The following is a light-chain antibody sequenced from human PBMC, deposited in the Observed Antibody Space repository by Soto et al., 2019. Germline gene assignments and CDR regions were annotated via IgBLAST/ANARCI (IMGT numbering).Light chain of an antibody. CDR1: QSVSSN. Sequence: EIMMTQSPGTLSASPGERATLSCRASQSVSSNLAWYQQKPGQAPRLLIYAVSTRATGIPARFSGSGSGTEFTLTISSLQSEDFAVYYCQQLNSYPPFFGGGTKVEIK. J-gene: IGKJ4*01. V-gene: IGKV3-15*01. CDR2: AVS. CDR3: QQLNSYPPF.